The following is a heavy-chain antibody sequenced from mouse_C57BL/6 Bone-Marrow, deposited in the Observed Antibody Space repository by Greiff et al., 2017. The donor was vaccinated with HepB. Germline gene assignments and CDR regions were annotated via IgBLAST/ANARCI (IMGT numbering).Heavy chain of an antibody. J-gene: IGHJ3*01. Sequence: VQLQQPGAELVKPGASVKMSCKASGYTFTSYWITWVKQRPGQGLEWIGDIYPGSGSTNYNEKFKSKATLTVDTSSSTAYMQLSSLTSEDSAVYYCASPLTYYYGSREAWFAYWGQGTLVTVSA. D-gene: IGHD1-1*01. CDR2: IYPGSGST. CDR1: GYTFTSYW. CDR3: ASPLTYYYGSREAWFAY. V-gene: IGHV1-55*01.